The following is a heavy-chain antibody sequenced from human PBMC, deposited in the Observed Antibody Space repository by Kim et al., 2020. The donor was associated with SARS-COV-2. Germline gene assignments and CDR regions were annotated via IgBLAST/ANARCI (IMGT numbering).Heavy chain of an antibody. CDR3: ARDSVRHFDY. Sequence: YHDYAVSVNSRITINPDTAKNPFSLQLNSVTPEDTAVYYCARDSVRHFDYWGQGTLVTVSS. J-gene: IGHJ4*02. D-gene: IGHD6-6*01. V-gene: IGHV6-1*01. CDR2: YH.